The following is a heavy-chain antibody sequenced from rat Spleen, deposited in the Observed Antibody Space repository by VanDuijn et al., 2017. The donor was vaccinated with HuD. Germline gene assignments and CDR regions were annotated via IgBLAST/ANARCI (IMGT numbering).Heavy chain of an antibody. J-gene: IGHJ2*01. Sequence: EVQLVETGGGLVQPGRSLKLSCVASGFTFSGYWMYWFRQAPGKGLEWVSSINPDGGNTYYPDSVKGRFTISRDNAENTVYLQMNSLRSEDTATYYCAKDRDYGPDYWGQGVMVTVSS. D-gene: IGHD1-11*01. CDR2: INPDGGNT. CDR3: AKDRDYGPDY. CDR1: GFTFSGYW. V-gene: IGHV5-58*01.